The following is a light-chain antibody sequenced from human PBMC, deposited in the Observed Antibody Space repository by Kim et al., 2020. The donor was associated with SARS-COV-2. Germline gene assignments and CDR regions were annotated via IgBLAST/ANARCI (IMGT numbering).Light chain of an antibody. J-gene: IGKJ2*03. CDR3: QLYGTSPPDS. V-gene: IGKV3-20*01. CDR1: QSVSSSH. CDR2: GAS. Sequence: EIMLTQSPGTLSLSPGERATLSGRASQSVSSSHLVWYQQRSGQAPRLLVYGASNRATGIPVRFSGSGSGTDFTHTISRLEPEDFAVYYCQLYGTSPPDSFGQGTKLEIK.